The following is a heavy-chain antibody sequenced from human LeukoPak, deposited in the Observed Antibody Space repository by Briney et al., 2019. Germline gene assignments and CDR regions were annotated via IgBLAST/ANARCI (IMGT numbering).Heavy chain of an antibody. CDR2: FDPEDDET. CDR3: ETDVKTTTQKGFDY. V-gene: IGHV1-24*01. J-gene: IGHJ4*02. CDR1: GYTLTELS. Sequence: ASVKLSCKVSGYTLTELSIHWVRQAPGKGLEWMGGFDPEDDETIYAQKFHVRVTMTEDKSTDTAYMELSSVRSEDTDVYYCETDVKTTTQKGFDYWGQGTLVTVSS. D-gene: IGHD1-26*01.